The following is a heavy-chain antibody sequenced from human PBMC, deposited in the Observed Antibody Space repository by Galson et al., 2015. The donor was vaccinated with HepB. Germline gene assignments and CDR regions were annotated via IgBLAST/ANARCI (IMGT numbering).Heavy chain of an antibody. CDR3: LVLGQVEAAIPLG. CDR1: GYTFTGYY. V-gene: IGHV1-2*02. CDR2: INPDSGGT. J-gene: IGHJ4*02. Sequence: SVKVSCKASGYTFTGYYMHGVRQAPGQGLEWVGWINPDSGGTNYAQKFQGRIAMTRDTSISTAYMELSRLRSDDTAVYFCLVLGQVEAAIPLGGGQGTLVTVSS. D-gene: IGHD2-2*02.